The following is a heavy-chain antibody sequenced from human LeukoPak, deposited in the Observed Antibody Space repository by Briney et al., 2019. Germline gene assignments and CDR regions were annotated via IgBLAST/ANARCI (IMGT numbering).Heavy chain of an antibody. V-gene: IGHV1-2*02. CDR2: INPNSGGT. CDR1: GYTFTGYY. CDR3: ARGPGRGLGELSLSPGDY. J-gene: IGHJ4*02. D-gene: IGHD3-16*02. Sequence: GASVKVSCKASGYTFTGYYMHWVRQAPGQGLEWMGWINPNSGGTNYAQKFQGRVTMTRDTSISTAYMELSRLRSDDTAVYYCARGPGRGLGELSLSPGDYWGQGTPVTVSS.